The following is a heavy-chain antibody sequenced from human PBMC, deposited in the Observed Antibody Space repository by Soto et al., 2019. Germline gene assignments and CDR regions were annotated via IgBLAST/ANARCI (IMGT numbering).Heavy chain of an antibody. CDR1: GGSISSGGYS. V-gene: IGHV4-30-2*01. CDR2: IYHSGST. D-gene: IGHD4-17*01. J-gene: IGHJ5*02. Sequence: PSETLSLTCAVSGGSISSGGYSWSWVRQPPGKGLEWIGYIYHSGSTYYNPSLKSRVTISVDRSKNQFSLRLSSVTAADTAVYYCARLTTVVGSGWFDPWGQGTLVTVSS. CDR3: ARLTTVVGSGWFDP.